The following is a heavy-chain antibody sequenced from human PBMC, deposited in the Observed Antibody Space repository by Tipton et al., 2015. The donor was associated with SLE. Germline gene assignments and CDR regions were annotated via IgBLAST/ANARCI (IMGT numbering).Heavy chain of an antibody. Sequence: SLRLSCAASGFTFHDYAMHWVRQAPGKGLEWVSSINWDSDIIGYAGSVKGRFTISRDNAKNSLYLQMDSLRAEDTAFYYCAKGPEWLSYWGQGTLVTVS. CDR2: INWDSDII. D-gene: IGHD3-3*01. J-gene: IGHJ4*02. CDR1: GFTFHDYA. CDR3: AKGPEWLSY. V-gene: IGHV3-9*01.